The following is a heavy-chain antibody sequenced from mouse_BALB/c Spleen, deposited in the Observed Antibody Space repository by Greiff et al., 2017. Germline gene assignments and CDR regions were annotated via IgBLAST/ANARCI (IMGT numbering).Heavy chain of an antibody. J-gene: IGHJ2*01. D-gene: IGHD2-1*01. CDR2: INPSSGYT. V-gene: IGHV1-4*01. Sequence: QVQLQQSGAELARPGASVKLSCKASGYTFTSYWMQWVKQRPGQGLEWIGYINPSSGYTNYNQKFKDKATLTADKSSSTAYMQLSSLTSEDSAVYYCARSGGNFHFDYWGQGTTLTVSS. CDR3: ARSGGNFHFDY. CDR1: GYTFTSYW.